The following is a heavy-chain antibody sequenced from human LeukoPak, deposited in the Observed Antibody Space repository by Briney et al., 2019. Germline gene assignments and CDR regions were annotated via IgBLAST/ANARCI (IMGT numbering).Heavy chain of an antibody. CDR2: ISSSGSTI. CDR3: ARHISSLAGSDWFDP. D-gene: IGHD6-13*01. J-gene: IGHJ5*02. Sequence: GGSLRLSCAASGFTFSSYEMNWVRQAPGKGLEWVSYISSSGSTIYYADSVKGRFTISRDNAKNSLYLQMNSLRAEDTAVYYCARHISSLAGSDWFDPWGQGTLVTVSS. CDR1: GFTFSSYE. V-gene: IGHV3-48*03.